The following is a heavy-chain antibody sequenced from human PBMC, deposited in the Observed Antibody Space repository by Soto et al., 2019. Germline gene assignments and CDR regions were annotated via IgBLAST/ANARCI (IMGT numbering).Heavy chain of an antibody. CDR3: ARPQVYDFWSGSVPMDV. D-gene: IGHD3-3*01. V-gene: IGHV4-61*01. CDR2: IYYTGSN. Sequence: WETLSLTCTVSGGSVSSGSHQWSGIRQSPGTGLEWIGHIYYTGSNNYNPSLKSRGTISVDTSKNQFSMKLTSVTAADTALYFCARPQVYDFWSGSVPMDVWGQETTVTVSS. CDR1: GGSVSSGSHQ. J-gene: IGHJ6*02.